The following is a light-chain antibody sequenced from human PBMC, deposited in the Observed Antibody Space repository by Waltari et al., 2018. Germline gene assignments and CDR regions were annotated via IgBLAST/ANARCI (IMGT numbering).Light chain of an antibody. CDR3: QKYVSLPAT. V-gene: IGKV3-20*01. CDR2: DAS. CDR1: QSVRRS. J-gene: IGKJ1*01. Sequence: EIVLTQSPGTLSLSLGERVTLSWRASQSVRRSLSWYQQKPGQEPRHLLYDASSRATCIPDRFSGSGSGTDFSLTISRLEPEDSAVYYCQKYVSLPATFGQGTKVEIK.